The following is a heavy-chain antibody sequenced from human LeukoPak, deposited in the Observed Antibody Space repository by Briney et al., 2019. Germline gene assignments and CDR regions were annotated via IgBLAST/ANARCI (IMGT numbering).Heavy chain of an antibody. CDR1: GYTFTGYY. D-gene: IGHD6-19*01. J-gene: IGHJ4*02. CDR3: ARGAGTLTPPDY. V-gene: IGHV1-2*06. CDR2: INPNSGAT. Sequence: ASVRVSCKASGYTFTGYYIHWVRQAPGQGLEWMGRINPNSGATNYAQKFQGRVTMTRDTSISTAYMELSRLRSDDTAVYYCARGAGTLTPPDYWGQGTLATVSS.